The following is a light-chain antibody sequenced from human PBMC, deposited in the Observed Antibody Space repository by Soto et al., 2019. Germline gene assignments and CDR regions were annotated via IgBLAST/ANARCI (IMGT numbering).Light chain of an antibody. CDR2: LNSDGSH. Sequence: QLVLTQSPSASASLGASVKLTCTLSSGHNNYAIAWHQQQPEKGPRYLMKLNSDGSHNKGDGIPDRFSGSSSGAERYLTISSVRSEDEADYYCQTWGPGIRVFGGGTKLTVL. J-gene: IGLJ2*01. V-gene: IGLV4-69*01. CDR1: SGHNNYA. CDR3: QTWGPGIRV.